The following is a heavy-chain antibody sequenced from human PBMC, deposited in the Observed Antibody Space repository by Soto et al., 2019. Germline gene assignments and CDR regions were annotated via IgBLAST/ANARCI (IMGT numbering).Heavy chain of an antibody. J-gene: IGHJ3*01. CDR1: GFALIRYA. V-gene: IGHV3-23*01. CDR3: AKEENLGCGAERSAGGDFDL. CDR2: ISGSGGST. D-gene: IGHD2-21*01. Sequence: SLILAFSSSGFALIRYAMIFGVQSPGKGLYWVSAISGSGGSTYYADSVKGRFTISRDNYKNTLHLQMNSLRAEDTAVYYCAKEENLGCGAERSAGGDFDLWGQGTIVNV.